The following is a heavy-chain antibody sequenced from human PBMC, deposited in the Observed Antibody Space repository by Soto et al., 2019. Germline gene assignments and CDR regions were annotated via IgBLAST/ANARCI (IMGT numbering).Heavy chain of an antibody. Sequence: GWSLRLSCAASGFTFSSYSMNWVRQAPGKGLEWVSSISSSSSYIYYADSVKGRFTISRDNAKNSLYLQMNSLRAEDTAVYYCARVFITGNTDPFDYCGQGTLVTVSS. J-gene: IGHJ4*02. CDR2: ISSSSSYI. D-gene: IGHD1-7*01. V-gene: IGHV3-21*01. CDR1: GFTFSSYS. CDR3: ARVFITGNTDPFDY.